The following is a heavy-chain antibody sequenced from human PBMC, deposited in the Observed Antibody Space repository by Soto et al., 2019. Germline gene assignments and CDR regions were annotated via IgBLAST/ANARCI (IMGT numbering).Heavy chain of an antibody. CDR3: AKGLYSGSYFDY. Sequence: PGGSLRLSCAASGFTFSSYAMTWVRQAPGKGLEWVSAISGSGGSTYYADSVKGQFTISRDNSTNTLYLQMNSLRAQDTTVYYYAKGLYSGSYFDYWGQGTLVTVSS. CDR1: GFTFSSYA. D-gene: IGHD1-26*01. CDR2: ISGSGGST. J-gene: IGHJ4*02. V-gene: IGHV3-23*01.